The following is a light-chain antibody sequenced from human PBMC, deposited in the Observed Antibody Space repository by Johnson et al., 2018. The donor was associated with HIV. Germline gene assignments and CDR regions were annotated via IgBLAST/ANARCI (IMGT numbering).Light chain of an antibody. J-gene: IGLJ1*01. CDR3: GTWDSSLTMYV. CDR1: SSNIGNNY. V-gene: IGLV1-51*01. CDR2: DNN. Sequence: QSVLTQPPSMSAAPGQKVTISCSGSSSNIGNNYVSWYQQLPGTAPKLLIYDNNKRPSGIPDRFSGSKSGTSATLGITGLQTGDDADYYCGTWDSSLTMYVFGTGTKVTVL.